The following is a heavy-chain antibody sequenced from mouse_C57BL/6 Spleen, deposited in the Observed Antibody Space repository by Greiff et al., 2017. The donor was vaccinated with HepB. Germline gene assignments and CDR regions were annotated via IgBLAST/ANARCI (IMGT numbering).Heavy chain of an antibody. D-gene: IGHD2-14*01. J-gene: IGHJ4*01. CDR2: INPNNGGT. V-gene: IGHV1-18*01. Sequence: VQLQQSGPELVKPGASVKIPCKASGYTFTDYNMDWVKQSHGKSLEWIGDINPNNGGTIYNQKFKGQATLTVDKSSSTAYMELRSLTSEDTAVYYCARVGYFGDYYAMDDWGQGTSVTVSS. CDR1: GYTFTDYN. CDR3: ARVGYFGDYYAMDD.